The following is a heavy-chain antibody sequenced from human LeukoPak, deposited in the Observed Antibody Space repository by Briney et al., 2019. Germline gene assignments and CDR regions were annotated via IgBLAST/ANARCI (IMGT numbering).Heavy chain of an antibody. J-gene: IGHJ4*02. CDR2: ISYDGSNK. V-gene: IGHV3-30*18. Sequence: GGSLRLSCAASGFTFSSYGMHWVRQAPGKGLEWVAVISYDGSNKNYADSVKGRFTISRDNSKNTLYLQMNSLRAEDTAVYYCAKDGYYYGSGSYKDPYYFDYWGQGTLVTVSS. CDR3: AKDGYYYGSGSYKDPYYFDY. D-gene: IGHD3-10*01. CDR1: GFTFSSYG.